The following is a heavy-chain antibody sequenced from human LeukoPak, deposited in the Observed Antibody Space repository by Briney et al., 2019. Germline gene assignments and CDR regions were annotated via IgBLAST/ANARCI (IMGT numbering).Heavy chain of an antibody. Sequence: SETLSLTCKVSGDSISSGGYYWGWIRQPPGKGLQWVASIYYSGGTFYNPSLKSRVTISVDTSKNQFSLRLNSMTAADTAVYYCARNVRVRGVVGYFYQYMDVWGKGTTVTVSS. CDR1: GDSISSGGYY. J-gene: IGHJ6*03. CDR2: IYYSGGT. V-gene: IGHV4-39*07. CDR3: ARNVRVRGVVGYFYQYMDV. D-gene: IGHD3-10*01.